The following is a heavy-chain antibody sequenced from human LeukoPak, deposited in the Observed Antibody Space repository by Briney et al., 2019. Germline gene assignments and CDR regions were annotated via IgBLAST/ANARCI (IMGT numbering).Heavy chain of an antibody. Sequence: GESLKISCKGSGYSFTNYWIAWVRQMPGKGLEWMGIIYPGDSDTRYSPSFQGQVTISADKSISTAFLQWSSLKASDTAMYYCARQQVYGITAAGPAISYYYYYMDVWGKGTTVTISS. CDR3: ARQQVYGITAAGPAISYYYYYMDV. CDR1: GYSFTNYW. CDR2: IYPGDSDT. V-gene: IGHV5-51*01. D-gene: IGHD6-13*01. J-gene: IGHJ6*03.